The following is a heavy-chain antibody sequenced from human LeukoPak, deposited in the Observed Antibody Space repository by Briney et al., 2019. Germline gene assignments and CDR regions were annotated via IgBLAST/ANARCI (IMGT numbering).Heavy chain of an antibody. CDR2: INPNSGGT. V-gene: IGHV1-2*02. CDR3: ARDARFVGSIAAAGRLPFDY. J-gene: IGHJ4*02. Sequence: ASVKVSCKSSGYTFTGYYMHWVRRAPGQGLEWMGWINPNSGGTNYAQKFQGRVTMTRDTSISTAYMELSRLRSDDTAVYYCARDARFVGSIAAAGRLPFDYWGQGTLVTVSS. CDR1: GYTFTGYY. D-gene: IGHD6-13*01.